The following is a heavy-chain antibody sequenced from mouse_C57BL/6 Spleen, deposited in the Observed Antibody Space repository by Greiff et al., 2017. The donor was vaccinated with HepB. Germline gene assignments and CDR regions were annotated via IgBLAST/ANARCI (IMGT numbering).Heavy chain of an antibody. D-gene: IGHD2-1*01. Sequence: DVKLVESGGGLVKPGGSLKLSCAASGFTFSDYGMHWVRQAPEKGLEWVAYISSGSSTIYYADTVKGRFTISRDNAKNTLFLQMTSLRSEDTAMYYCASIYYGNYDYAMDYWGQGTSVTVSS. CDR1: GFTFSDYG. V-gene: IGHV5-17*01. CDR2: ISSGSSTI. J-gene: IGHJ4*01. CDR3: ASIYYGNYDYAMDY.